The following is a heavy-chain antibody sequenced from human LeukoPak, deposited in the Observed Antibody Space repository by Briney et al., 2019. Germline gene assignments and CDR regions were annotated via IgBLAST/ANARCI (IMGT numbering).Heavy chain of an antibody. Sequence: GGSLRLSCAVSGLTFNNYATSWVRQAPGKGLEWVSAISKSGDHTYYAASAKGRFTIYRDNSKNTQYLQMNSLRAEDTAVYYCAKEAGFGELIFDYWGQGILVTVSS. D-gene: IGHD3-10*01. CDR2: ISKSGDHT. CDR3: AKEAGFGELIFDY. CDR1: GLTFNNYA. J-gene: IGHJ4*02. V-gene: IGHV3-23*01.